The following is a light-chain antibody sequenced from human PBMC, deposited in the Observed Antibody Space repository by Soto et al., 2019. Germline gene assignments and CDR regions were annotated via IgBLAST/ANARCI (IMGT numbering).Light chain of an antibody. CDR2: RAS. V-gene: IGKV3-15*01. CDR3: HQYSNWPPWT. J-gene: IGKJ1*01. CDR1: QSLSGN. Sequence: EIVMTQSPATLSVSPGERATLSCRASQSLSGNLAWYQQKPSQAPRLLIYRASTRATGVPARFSASGSGTEFTLTISSLQSEDSAVYYCHQYSNWPPWTFGPGTKVEIK.